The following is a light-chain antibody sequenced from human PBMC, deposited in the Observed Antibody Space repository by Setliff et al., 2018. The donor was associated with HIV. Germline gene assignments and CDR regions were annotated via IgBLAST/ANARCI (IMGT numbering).Light chain of an antibody. CDR2: ADR. CDR3: QVWDSSSFHYV. V-gene: IGLV3-21*03. CDR1: NIRSKT. Sequence: SYELTQPPSVSVSPGKTARIACGGDNIRSKTVHWYQQKSGRASVLVVYADRERPSGIPERFSGSNSGNTATLTISRVEAGDEADYYCQVWDSSSFHYVFGPGTKVT. J-gene: IGLJ1*01.